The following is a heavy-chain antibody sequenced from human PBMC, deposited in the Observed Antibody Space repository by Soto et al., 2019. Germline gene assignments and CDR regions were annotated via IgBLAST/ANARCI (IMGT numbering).Heavy chain of an antibody. CDR2: IYYSGST. V-gene: IGHV4-30-4*01. J-gene: IGHJ4*02. D-gene: IGHD3-22*01. CDR3: ARVRVDYYDSSGYYLFDY. Sequence: PSETLSLTCTVSGGSISSGDYYWSWIRQPPGKGLEWIGYIYYSGSTYYNPSLKSRVTISVDTSKNQFSLKLSSVTVADTAVYYCARVRVDYYDSSGYYLFDYWGQGTLVTVSS. CDR1: GGSISSGDYY.